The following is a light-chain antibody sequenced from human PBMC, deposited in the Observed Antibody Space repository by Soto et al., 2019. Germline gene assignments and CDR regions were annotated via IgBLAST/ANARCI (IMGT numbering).Light chain of an antibody. J-gene: IGLJ2*01. V-gene: IGLV2-23*01. Sequence: QSALTQPASVSGSTEQSITISCTGTSSDVGAYNLVSWYQQHPGKAPRLIIYECSKRPSGISHRFSGSKSDNTASLTISGLRAEDDAHYHYCSYAGSRTFVFGGGTKLTVL. CDR1: SSDVGAYNL. CDR3: CSYAGSRTFV. CDR2: ECS.